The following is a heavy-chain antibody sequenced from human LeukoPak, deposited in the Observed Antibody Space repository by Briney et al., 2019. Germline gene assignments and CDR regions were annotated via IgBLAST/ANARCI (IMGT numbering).Heavy chain of an antibody. CDR3: ASYYYDSSVEDNTFDI. J-gene: IGHJ3*02. CDR1: GYTFTGYY. CDR2: INPNSGGT. V-gene: IGHV1-2*02. Sequence: SSVKVSCKASGYTFTGYYMHWVRQAPGQGLEWMGWINPNSGGTNYAQKFQGRVTMTRDTSISTAYMELSRLRSDDTAVYYCASYYYDSSVEDNTFDIWGQGTMVTVSS. D-gene: IGHD3-22*01.